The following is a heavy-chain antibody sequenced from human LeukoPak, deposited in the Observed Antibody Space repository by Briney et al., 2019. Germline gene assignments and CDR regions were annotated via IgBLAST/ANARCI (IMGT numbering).Heavy chain of an antibody. CDR3: ASVDTAMGLLGS. D-gene: IGHD5-18*01. CDR2: IYYSGST. J-gene: IGHJ5*02. CDR1: GGSISSYY. Sequence: SETLSLTCTVSGGSISSYYWSWIRQPPGKGLEWIGYIYYSGSTNYNPSLKSRVTISVDTSKNQFSLKLSSVTAADTAVYYCASVDTAMGLLGSWGQGTLVTVSS. V-gene: IGHV4-59*08.